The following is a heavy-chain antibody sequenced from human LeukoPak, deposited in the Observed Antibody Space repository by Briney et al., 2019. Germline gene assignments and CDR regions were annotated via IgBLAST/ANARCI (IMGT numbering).Heavy chain of an antibody. V-gene: IGHV3-23*01. CDR2: ISGSGGST. J-gene: IGHJ3*02. Sequence: GGSLRLSCAASGFTFSSYAMSWVRQAPGKGLEWVSAISGSGGSTYYADSVKGRFTISRDDSKNTLYLQMNSLKTEDTAVYYCTTDSASSDYDFWSGQYAFDIWGQGTMVTVSS. CDR3: TTDSASSDYDFWSGQYAFDI. D-gene: IGHD3-3*01. CDR1: GFTFSSYA.